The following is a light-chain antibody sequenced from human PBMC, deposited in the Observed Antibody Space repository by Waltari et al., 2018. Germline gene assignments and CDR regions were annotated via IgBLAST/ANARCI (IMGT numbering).Light chain of an antibody. CDR2: LGS. CDR1: QSLLYSNGDYH. J-gene: IGKJ1*01. V-gene: IGKV2-28*01. CDR3: MQRLQTPWT. Sequence: DIVMTQSPLSLSVTPGEPASLSCRSSQSLLYSNGDYHMDWYLQKPGQSPQLLIYLGSHRASGVPDRFSGSRSGTDFTLRISRVEAEDIGVYYCMQRLQTPWTFGQGTKVEIK.